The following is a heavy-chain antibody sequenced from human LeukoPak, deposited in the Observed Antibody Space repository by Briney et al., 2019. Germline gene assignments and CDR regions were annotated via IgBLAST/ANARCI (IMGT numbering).Heavy chain of an antibody. Sequence: GGSLRLSCAASGFTFSNYAMSWVRRAPGKGLEWVSTISGNGGSTYYADSVKGRFTISRDNSKNTLYLQMNSLRAEDTAVYYCASLTNWDDGRLDVWGKGTTVTVSS. CDR1: GFTFSNYA. D-gene: IGHD1-1*01. J-gene: IGHJ6*04. V-gene: IGHV3-23*01. CDR2: ISGNGGST. CDR3: ASLTNWDDGRLDV.